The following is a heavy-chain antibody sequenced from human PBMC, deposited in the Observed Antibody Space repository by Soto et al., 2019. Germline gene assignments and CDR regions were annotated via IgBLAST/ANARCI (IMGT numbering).Heavy chain of an antibody. Sequence: XSVKVSCKASGYTFSSYYMHWVRQAPGQGLEWMGIINPSGGITNYAQRFQGRVTMTRDTSTRTVYMELSSLRSEDTAVYYCARGGPRQLVIYGMDVWGQGTTVTVSS. J-gene: IGHJ6*02. D-gene: IGHD6-6*01. CDR2: INPSGGIT. CDR1: GYTFSSYY. CDR3: ARGGPRQLVIYGMDV. V-gene: IGHV1-46*01.